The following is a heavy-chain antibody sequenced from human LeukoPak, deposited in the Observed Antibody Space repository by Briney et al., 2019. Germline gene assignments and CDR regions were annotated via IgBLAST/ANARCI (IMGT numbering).Heavy chain of an antibody. CDR2: ITAYNGIT. V-gene: IGHV1-18*01. J-gene: IGHJ5*02. CDR3: ANCAKQDSDYGAWGYDH. D-gene: IGHD4/OR15-4a*01. Sequence: GASVRVSCKASRYTFTSYSISGVREAPGQGREWMGGITAYNGITNYAQKLQGRVTMTTDTSTSTAYMELRSLRSEDTDPCFCANCAKQDSDYGAWGYDHWGQGTLVTVSS. CDR1: RYTFTSYS.